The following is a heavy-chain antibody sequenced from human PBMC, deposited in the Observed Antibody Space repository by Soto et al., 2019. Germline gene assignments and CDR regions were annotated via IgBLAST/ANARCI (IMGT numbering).Heavy chain of an antibody. V-gene: IGHV3-30*18. CDR2: ISYDGSNK. J-gene: IGHJ6*02. CDR1: GFTFSSYG. D-gene: IGHD3-22*01. CDR3: AKSQQPRGYYDSSCFASGGLYYGMDV. Sequence: QVQLVESGGGVVQPGRSLRLSCAASGFTFSSYGMHWVRQAPGKGLEWVAVISYDGSNKYYAESVKGRFTISRDNSKNTLYQQMNSLSAEDTAVYYCAKSQQPRGYYDSSCFASGGLYYGMDVWGQGTTVTVSS.